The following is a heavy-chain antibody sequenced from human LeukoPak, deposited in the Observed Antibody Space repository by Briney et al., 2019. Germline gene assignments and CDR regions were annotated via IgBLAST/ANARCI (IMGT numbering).Heavy chain of an antibody. J-gene: IGHJ6*03. CDR1: GGTFSSYA. CDR3: ARDHLKGGYDGYYYYYYYMDV. V-gene: IGHV1-69*06. Sequence: GASVKVSCKASGGTFSSYAISWVRQAPGQGLEWMGGIIPIFGTANYAQKFQGRVTITADKSTSTAYMELSSLRSEDTAVYYCARDHLKGGYDGYYYYYYYMDVWGKGTTVTVSS. D-gene: IGHD5-12*01. CDR2: IIPIFGTA.